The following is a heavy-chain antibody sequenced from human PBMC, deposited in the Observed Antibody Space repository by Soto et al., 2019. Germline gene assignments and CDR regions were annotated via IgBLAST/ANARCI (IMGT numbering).Heavy chain of an antibody. J-gene: IGHJ4*02. CDR1: GVTVSKNY. D-gene: IGHD4-17*01. CDR3: ARNRPETKYGY. V-gene: IGHV3-66*01. Sequence: EVQLVESGGGLVQPGASLRLSCAASGVTVSKNYMSWVRQAPGKGLEWVSVIYSVGSTSYADSVKGRFTISRDNSKNMVYLQMNSLRAEDTAVYYCARNRPETKYGYWGLGTLVTVSS. CDR2: IYSVGST.